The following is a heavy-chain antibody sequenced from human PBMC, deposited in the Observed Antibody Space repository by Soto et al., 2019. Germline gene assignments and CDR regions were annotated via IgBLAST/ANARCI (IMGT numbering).Heavy chain of an antibody. CDR3: ARAGCSRSSCYPPPGMDV. J-gene: IGHJ6*02. V-gene: IGHV4-59*01. CDR1: GDSPRSSY. CDR2: IYYSGST. D-gene: IGHD2-2*01. Sequence: QVQLQESGPGLVKPSETLSLTCTVSGDSPRSSYWSWIRQPPGKGLEWIGYIYYSGSTSYNPSLKSRATMSVDSSKNQFSLKLSSVTAADTAVYYCARAGCSRSSCYPPPGMDVWGQGTTVTVSS.